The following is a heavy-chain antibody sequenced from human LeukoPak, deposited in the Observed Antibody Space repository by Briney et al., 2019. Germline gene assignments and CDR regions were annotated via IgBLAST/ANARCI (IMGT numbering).Heavy chain of an antibody. V-gene: IGHV3-74*01. CDR1: GFPLSANW. CDR3: ARTDYFDQ. Sequence: GGSLRLSCAASGFPLSANWMHWVRQAPGKGLVWVSRIKSDGTITNYADSVKGRFTISKDNAKNTLFLQMNSLRAEDTAVYYCARTDYFDQWGQGTLVTVSS. D-gene: IGHD2-21*02. J-gene: IGHJ4*02. CDR2: IKSDGTIT.